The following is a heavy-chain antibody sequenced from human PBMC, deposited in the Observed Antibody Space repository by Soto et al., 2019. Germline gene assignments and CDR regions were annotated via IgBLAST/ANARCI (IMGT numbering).Heavy chain of an antibody. Sequence: ASVKVSFKATCYTFTSYGISWVRQAPGQGLEWMGWISAYNGNTNYAQKLQGRVTMTTDTSTSTAYMELRSLRSDDTAVYYCARVGYDFWSGSSKGWFDPWGQGTLVTVSS. V-gene: IGHV1-18*01. J-gene: IGHJ5*02. CDR2: ISAYNGNT. CDR1: CYTFTSYG. D-gene: IGHD3-3*01. CDR3: ARVGYDFWSGSSKGWFDP.